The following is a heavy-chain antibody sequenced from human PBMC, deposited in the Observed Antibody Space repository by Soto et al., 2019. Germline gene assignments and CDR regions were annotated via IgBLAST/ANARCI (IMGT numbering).Heavy chain of an antibody. V-gene: IGHV3-66*01. D-gene: IGHD3-22*01. J-gene: IGHJ4*02. Sequence: EVQLVASGGGLVQPGGSLRLSCAASGLTVSTNYMNWVRQAPGKGLEWVSIIYSDGRTYHADSVKGRFTISRDNSKNMLYPQMNSLRTEDTAVYYCARVTTLACDYWGQGTLVTVSS. CDR1: GLTVSTNY. CDR2: IYSDGRT. CDR3: ARVTTLACDY.